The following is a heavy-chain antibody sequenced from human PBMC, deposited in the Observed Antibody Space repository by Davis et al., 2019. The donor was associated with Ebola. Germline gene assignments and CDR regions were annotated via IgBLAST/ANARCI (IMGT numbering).Heavy chain of an antibody. D-gene: IGHD1-14*01. CDR1: GYTFTSYD. J-gene: IGHJ6*03. CDR3: ARAIISLSYMDV. V-gene: IGHV1-8*03. Sequence: ASVKVSCKASGYTFTSYDINWVRQATGQGLEWMGWMNPNRGTTGYAQKFQGRVTITMNTSISTTYMELSNLRSEDTAVYYCARAIISLSYMDVWGKGTTVTVSS. CDR2: MNPNRGTT.